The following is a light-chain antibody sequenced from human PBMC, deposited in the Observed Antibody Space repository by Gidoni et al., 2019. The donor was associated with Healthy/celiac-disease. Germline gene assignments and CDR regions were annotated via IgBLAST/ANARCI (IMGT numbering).Light chain of an antibody. J-gene: IGKJ4*01. Sequence: DIPMTQSPSSLSASVGDRVTITCRASQSISSYLNWYQQKPGKAPKLLIYAASSLKSGVPSRFSGSGSGTDFTLTISSLQPEDFANYYCQQSYSTLLTFGGGTKVEIK. CDR3: QQSYSTLLT. V-gene: IGKV1-39*01. CDR2: AAS. CDR1: QSISSY.